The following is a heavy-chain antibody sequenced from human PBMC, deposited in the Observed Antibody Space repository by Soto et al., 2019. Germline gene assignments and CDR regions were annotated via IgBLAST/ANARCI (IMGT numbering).Heavy chain of an antibody. CDR1: GDSVSSNSAA. CDR2: TYYRSKWYN. V-gene: IGHV6-1*01. J-gene: IGHJ4*02. Sequence: SQTLSLTCAISGDSVSSNSAAWNWIRQPPSRGLEWLGRTYYRSKWYNDYAGSVKSRITINPDTSKNQFSLQLNSVTPEDAAVYYCARDEARPEYSSSSFDYWGQGTLVTVSS. D-gene: IGHD6-6*01. CDR3: ARDEARPEYSSSSFDY.